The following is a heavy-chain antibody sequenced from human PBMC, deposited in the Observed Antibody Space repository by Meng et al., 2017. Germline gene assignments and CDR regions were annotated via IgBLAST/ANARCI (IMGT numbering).Heavy chain of an antibody. J-gene: IGHJ6*02. CDR1: GFTFNSYE. Sequence: GESLKISCAASGFTFNSYEMNWVRQAPGKGLEWVSYISSSGSTIYYADSVKGRFTISRDNAKNSLYLQMNSLRAEDTAVYYCARDRPLYSSGWTDYYYYGMDVWGQGTTVTV. CDR2: ISSSGSTI. V-gene: IGHV3-48*03. D-gene: IGHD6-19*01. CDR3: ARDRPLYSSGWTDYYYYGMDV.